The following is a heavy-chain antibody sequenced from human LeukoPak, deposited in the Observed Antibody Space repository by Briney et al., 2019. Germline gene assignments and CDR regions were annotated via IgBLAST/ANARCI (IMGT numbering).Heavy chain of an antibody. CDR1: GGTLSSYV. CDR2: IIPIFGTA. V-gene: IGHV1-69*13. Sequence: ASVKVSCKASGGTLSSYVISWVRQAPGQGLEWMGGIIPIFGTANYAQKFQGRVTITADASTSTAYMELSSLSSEDTAVYYCASRLERYCSGGSCYPEDYWGQGTLVTVSS. D-gene: IGHD2-15*01. J-gene: IGHJ4*02. CDR3: ASRLERYCSGGSCYPEDY.